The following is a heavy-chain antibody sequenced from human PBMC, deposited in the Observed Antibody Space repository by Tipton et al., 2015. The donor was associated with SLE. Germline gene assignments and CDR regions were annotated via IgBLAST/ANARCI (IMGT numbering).Heavy chain of an antibody. Sequence: TLSLTCTVYGESFSGYLWTWIRQSPGKGLEWIGEIDHGGSTNYRPSLESRVTISLDPSKNQFSLTLSSVTAADTAVYYCARESREGTVIQGPHVSFDIWGQGTMVTVSS. V-gene: IGHV4-34*01. CDR2: IDHGGST. D-gene: IGHD2-21*01. CDR1: GESFSGYL. J-gene: IGHJ3*02. CDR3: ARESREGTVIQGPHVSFDI.